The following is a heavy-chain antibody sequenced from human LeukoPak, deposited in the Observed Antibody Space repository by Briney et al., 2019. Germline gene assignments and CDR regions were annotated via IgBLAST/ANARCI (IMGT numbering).Heavy chain of an antibody. D-gene: IGHD6-13*01. CDR1: GFTFSSYS. CDR3: ARAGYSSSSAFDY. J-gene: IGHJ4*02. V-gene: IGHV3-21*01. Sequence: EPGGSLRLSCAASGFTFSSYSMNWVRQAPGKGLEWVSSISSSSSYIYYADSVKGRFTISRDNAKNSLYLQMNSLRAEDTAVYYCARAGYSSSSAFDYWGQGTLVTVSS. CDR2: ISSSSSYI.